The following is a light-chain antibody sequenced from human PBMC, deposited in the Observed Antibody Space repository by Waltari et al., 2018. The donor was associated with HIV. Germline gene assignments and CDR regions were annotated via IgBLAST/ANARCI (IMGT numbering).Light chain of an antibody. CDR3: AAWDDSLNGVV. Sequence: QSVLTPPPSASGPPGQRVTISCSGRRSHIGGNTVNWFQQLPGTAPKLLIYTNNQRPSGVPDRFSGSKSGTSASLAISGLQSEDEADYYCAAWDDSLNGVVFGGGTKLTVL. V-gene: IGLV1-44*01. J-gene: IGLJ2*01. CDR1: RSHIGGNT. CDR2: TNN.